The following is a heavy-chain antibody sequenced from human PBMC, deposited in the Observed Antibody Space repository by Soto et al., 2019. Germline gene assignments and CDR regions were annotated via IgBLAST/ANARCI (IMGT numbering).Heavy chain of an antibody. Sequence: QVQLQESGPGLVKPSGTLSLTCTISGGSISSNNWWSWVRQAPGKGLEWIGEIYPTGNTNYNPSLESRVTISVDKSKNQVSLKLTSVTAADTAVYYCARDGNSTSGDLDYWGQGTLVTVSS. CDR2: IYPTGNT. CDR1: GGSISSNNW. D-gene: IGHD2-2*01. CDR3: ARDGNSTSGDLDY. V-gene: IGHV4-4*02. J-gene: IGHJ4*02.